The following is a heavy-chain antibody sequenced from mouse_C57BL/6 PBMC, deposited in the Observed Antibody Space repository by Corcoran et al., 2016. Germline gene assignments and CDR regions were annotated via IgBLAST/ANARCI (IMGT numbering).Heavy chain of an antibody. Sequence: QVQLQQSGAELVKPGASVKISCKASGYAFSSYWMNWVKQRPGKGLEWIGQIYPGDGDTNYNGKFKGKATLTADKSSSTAYMQLSSLTSEDSAVYFCARLEGYGDFPSAMDYWGQGTSVTVSS. J-gene: IGHJ4*01. CDR3: ARLEGYGDFPSAMDY. CDR2: IYPGDGDT. D-gene: IGHD2-2*01. V-gene: IGHV1-80*01. CDR1: GYAFSSYW.